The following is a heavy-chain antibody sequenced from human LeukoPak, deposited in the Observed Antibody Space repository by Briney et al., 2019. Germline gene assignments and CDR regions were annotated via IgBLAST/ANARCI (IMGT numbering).Heavy chain of an antibody. CDR1: PYTFTENT. D-gene: IGHD3-10*01. CDR3: ARVNSLGPGSYICDS. CDR2: INPNSGDT. Sequence: GASVTVSCKASPYTFTENTIHWVRQAPGQGPQWMGWINPNSGDTHYARNFQDRVTMTRDTSVSTAYMELTSLRSDDTAMYYCARVNSLGPGSYICDSWGQGTLVTVSS. J-gene: IGHJ4*02. V-gene: IGHV1-2*02.